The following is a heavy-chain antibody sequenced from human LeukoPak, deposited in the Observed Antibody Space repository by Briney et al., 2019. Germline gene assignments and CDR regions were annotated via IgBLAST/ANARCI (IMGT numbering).Heavy chain of an antibody. V-gene: IGHV3-21*01. CDR1: EFTFSSYS. J-gene: IGHJ4*02. D-gene: IGHD5-24*01. CDR3: ARGIRLQRGEDYFDY. Sequence: GGSLRLSCAASEFTFSSYSMNWVRQAPGKGLEWVSSISSSSRYIFYADSVKGRFTISRDNAKNSLYPQMNSLRAEDTAVYYCARGIRLQRGEDYFDYWGQGTLVTVSS. CDR2: ISSSSRYI.